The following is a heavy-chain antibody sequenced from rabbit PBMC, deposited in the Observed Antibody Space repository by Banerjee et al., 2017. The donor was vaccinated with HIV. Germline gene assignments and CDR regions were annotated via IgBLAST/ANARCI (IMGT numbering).Heavy chain of an antibody. CDR3: ARTYSSSSGYYNL. J-gene: IGHJ4*01. CDR2: INTSSGDT. V-gene: IGHV1S40*01. Sequence: KGLEWIACINTSSGDTVYASWAKGRFTISKTSSTTVTLQMTSLTAADTATYFCARTYSSSSGYYNLWGPGTLVTVS. D-gene: IGHD1-1*01.